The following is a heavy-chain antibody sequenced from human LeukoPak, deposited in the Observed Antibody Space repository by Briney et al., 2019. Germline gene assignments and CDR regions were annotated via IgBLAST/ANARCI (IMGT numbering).Heavy chain of an antibody. CDR1: GFTFSSYA. Sequence: GGSLRLSCAASGFTFSSYAMSWVRQAPGKGLEWVSAISGSGGSTYYADSVKGRFTISRDNSKNTLYLQMNSLRAEDTAVYYCAKASDDSSGYYVFDYWGQGTLVTVSS. V-gene: IGHV3-23*01. CDR3: AKASDDSSGYYVFDY. D-gene: IGHD3-22*01. CDR2: ISGSGGST. J-gene: IGHJ4*02.